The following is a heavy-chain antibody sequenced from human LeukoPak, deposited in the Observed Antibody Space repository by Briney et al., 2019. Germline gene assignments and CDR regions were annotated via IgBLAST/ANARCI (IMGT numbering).Heavy chain of an antibody. V-gene: IGHV7-4-1*02. J-gene: IGHJ6*02. CDR3: ARDYRVAGTIPLYGMDV. CDR1: GYTFTSYA. Sequence: ASVKASCKASGYTFTSYAMNWVRQAPGQGLEWMGWINTNTGNPTYAQGFTGRFVFSLDTSVSTAYLQISSLKAEDTAVYYCARDYRVAGTIPLYGMDVWGQGTTVTVSS. CDR2: INTNTGNP. D-gene: IGHD6-19*01.